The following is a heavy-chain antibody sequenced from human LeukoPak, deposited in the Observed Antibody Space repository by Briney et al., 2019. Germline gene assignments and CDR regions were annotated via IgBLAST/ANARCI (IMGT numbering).Heavy chain of an antibody. V-gene: IGHV3-30*02. CDR1: GFTFNSFG. Sequence: PGGSLRLSCAASGFTFNSFGFHWVRQAPGKGLEWVAFIRYAGGETFYADSVKGRFTISRDNSKNTLFLQINSLGAEDTAVYYCVPDLAWFHYAYWGQGTLVTVSS. CDR3: VPDLAWFHYAY. D-gene: IGHD3-9*01. CDR2: IRYAGGET. J-gene: IGHJ4*02.